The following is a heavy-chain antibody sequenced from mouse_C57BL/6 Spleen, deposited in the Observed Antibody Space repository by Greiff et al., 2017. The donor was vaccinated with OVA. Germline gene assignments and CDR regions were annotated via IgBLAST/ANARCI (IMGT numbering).Heavy chain of an antibody. Sequence: VQLVESGAELVRPGASVKLSCKASGYTFTDYYINWVKQRPGQGLEWIARIYPGSGNTYYNEKFKGKATLTAEKSSSTAYMQLSSLTSEDSAVYFCARSDGSYDFDYWGQGTTLTVSS. CDR1: GYTFTDYY. CDR3: ARSDGSYDFDY. D-gene: IGHD2-3*01. CDR2: IYPGSGNT. V-gene: IGHV1-76*01. J-gene: IGHJ2*01.